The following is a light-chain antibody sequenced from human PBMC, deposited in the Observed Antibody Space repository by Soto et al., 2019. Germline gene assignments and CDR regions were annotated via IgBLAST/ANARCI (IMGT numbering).Light chain of an antibody. V-gene: IGLV1-47*01. CDR1: GSNIRSNY. Sequence: QSVLTQPPSASGTPGQRVTISCSGSGSNIRSNYVYWYQHLPGTAPQLLIYRNYQRPSGVPDRFSGSKSGTSASLAISGLRSEDEADYYCTTWDDSLSGWVFGGGTKVTVL. J-gene: IGLJ3*02. CDR3: TTWDDSLSGWV. CDR2: RNY.